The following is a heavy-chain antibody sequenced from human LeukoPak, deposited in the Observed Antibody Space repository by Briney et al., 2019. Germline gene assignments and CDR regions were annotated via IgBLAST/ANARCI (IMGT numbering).Heavy chain of an antibody. CDR1: GYTFTGYY. J-gene: IGHJ4*02. D-gene: IGHD1-26*01. Sequence: ASVKVSYKASGYTFTGYYMHWVRQAPGQGLEWMGWINPNSGGTNYAQKFQGRVTMTRDTPISTAYMELSRLRSDDTAVYYCARVWINVGATPAIAYWGQGTLVTVSS. V-gene: IGHV1-2*02. CDR2: INPNSGGT. CDR3: ARVWINVGATPAIAY.